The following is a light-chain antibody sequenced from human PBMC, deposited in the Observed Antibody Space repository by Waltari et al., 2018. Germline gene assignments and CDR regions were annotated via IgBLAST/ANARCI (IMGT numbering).Light chain of an antibody. CDR2: WAS. CDR1: QSFLYSSNNKNY. J-gene: IGKJ4*01. CDR3: QQYYNTPVT. Sequence: DIVMTQSPDSLAVSLGERATINCKSSQSFLYSSNNKNYLAWYQQKPGQPRKLLIYWASTREDGVPVRFSGSGSGTDVTLTISCLQAEDVAVYYGQQYYNTPVTFGGGTKVEIK. V-gene: IGKV4-1*01.